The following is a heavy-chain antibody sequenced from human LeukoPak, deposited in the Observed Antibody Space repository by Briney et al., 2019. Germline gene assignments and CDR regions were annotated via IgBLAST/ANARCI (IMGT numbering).Heavy chain of an antibody. CDR2: IYHSGST. Sequence: PSETLSLTCAVSGGSISSSNWWSWVRQPPGKGLEWIGEIYHSGSTNYNPSLKSRVTISVDKSKNQFSLKLSSVTAADTAVYYCARDRLRYYYYGMDVWGQGTTVTVSS. CDR1: GGSISSSNW. J-gene: IGHJ6*02. D-gene: IGHD2-15*01. CDR3: ARDRLRYYYYGMDV. V-gene: IGHV4-4*02.